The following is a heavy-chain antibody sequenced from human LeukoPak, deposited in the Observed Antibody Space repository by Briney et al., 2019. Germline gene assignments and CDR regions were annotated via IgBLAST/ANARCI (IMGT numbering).Heavy chain of an antibody. V-gene: IGHV1-46*01. CDR2: INPSGGST. Sequence: ASVKVSCKASGYTFTGHYMHWVRQAPGQGLEWMGIINPSGGSTSYAQKFQGRVTMTRDMSTSTVYMELSSLRSEDTAVYYCASSLGFWSGGREDYYYMDVWGKGTTVTVSS. CDR1: GYTFTGHY. D-gene: IGHD3-3*01. CDR3: ASSLGFWSGGREDYYYMDV. J-gene: IGHJ6*03.